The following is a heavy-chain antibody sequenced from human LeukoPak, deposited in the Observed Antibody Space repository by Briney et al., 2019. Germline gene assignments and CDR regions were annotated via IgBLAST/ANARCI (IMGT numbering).Heavy chain of an antibody. CDR2: ISGSGGST. CDR3: AKALSSGWYDGDDYFDY. J-gene: IGHJ4*02. CDR1: GSTFSSYA. D-gene: IGHD6-19*01. V-gene: IGHV3-23*01. Sequence: GGSLRLSCAASGSTFSSYAMSWVRQAPGKGLEWVSAISGSGGSTYYADSVKGRFTISRDNSKNTLYLQMNSLRAEDTAVYYCAKALSSGWYDGDDYFDYWGQGTLVTVSS.